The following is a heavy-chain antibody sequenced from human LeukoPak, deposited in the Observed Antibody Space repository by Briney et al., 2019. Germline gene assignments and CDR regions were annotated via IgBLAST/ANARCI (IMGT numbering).Heavy chain of an antibody. CDR2: INWNGGST. Sequence: PGGSLRLSCAASGFTFSSYGMSWVRQAPGKGLEWVSGINWNGGSTGYADSVKGRFTISRDNAKNSLYLQMNSLRAEDTALYYCARDPYYYDSSPPKSYADYWGQGTLVTVSS. D-gene: IGHD3-22*01. CDR3: ARDPYYYDSSPPKSYADY. V-gene: IGHV3-20*04. J-gene: IGHJ4*02. CDR1: GFTFSSYG.